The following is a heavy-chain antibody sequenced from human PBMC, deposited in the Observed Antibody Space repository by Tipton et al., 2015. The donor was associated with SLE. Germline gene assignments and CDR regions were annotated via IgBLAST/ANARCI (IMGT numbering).Heavy chain of an antibody. Sequence: TLSLTCAVHGGSFSDYFWSWIRQPPGKGLEWIGEINHSGITHYNPSLKSRITMSVDTSKSEFSLKLSSVTAADTAVYYCSRVPVARHYFDYWGQGTLVTVSS. J-gene: IGHJ4*02. CDR1: GGSFSDYF. V-gene: IGHV4-34*10. CDR2: INHSGIT. D-gene: IGHD2-15*01. CDR3: SRVPVARHYFDY.